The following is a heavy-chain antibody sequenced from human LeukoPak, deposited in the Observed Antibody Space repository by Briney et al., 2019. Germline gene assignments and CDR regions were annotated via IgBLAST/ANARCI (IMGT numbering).Heavy chain of an antibody. V-gene: IGHV4-59*01. CDR2: INYSGST. J-gene: IGHJ4*02. CDR1: GGSISSYY. CDR3: ARDFAANYFDY. D-gene: IGHD2-15*01. Sequence: PSETLSLTCTVSGGSISSYYWSWIRQPPGKGLEWIGYINYSGSTNYNPSLKSRVTISVDTSKSQFSLKLSSVTAADTAVYYCARDFAANYFDYWGQGTLVTASS.